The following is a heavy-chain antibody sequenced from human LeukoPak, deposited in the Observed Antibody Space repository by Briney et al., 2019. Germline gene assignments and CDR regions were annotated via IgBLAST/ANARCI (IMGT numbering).Heavy chain of an antibody. CDR1: GGSISSYY. CDR3: ARGWEWGTHYYFDY. J-gene: IGHJ4*02. Sequence: SETLSLTCTVSGGSISSYYWSWIRQPPGKGLEWIGYIYYSGSPNYNPSLKSRVTISVDTSKNQFSLKLSSVTAADSAVYYCARGWEWGTHYYFDYWGQGTLVTVSS. CDR2: IYYSGSP. D-gene: IGHD3-3*01. V-gene: IGHV4-59*12.